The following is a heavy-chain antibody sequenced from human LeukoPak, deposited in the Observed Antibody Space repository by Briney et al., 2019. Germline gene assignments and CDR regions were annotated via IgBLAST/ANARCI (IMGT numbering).Heavy chain of an antibody. CDR2: IWYEGSNK. J-gene: IGHJ5*02. D-gene: IGHD3-22*01. V-gene: IGHV3-33*01. CDR1: GFTFSSYG. CDR3: ARGVWYYDSSGFPNWFDP. Sequence: SLRLSCAASGFTFSSYGMHWVRQAPGKGLEWVAVIWYEGSNKYYADSVKGRFTISRDNSKNTLYLQMNSLRAEDTAVYYCARGVWYYDSSGFPNWFDPWGQGTLVTVSS.